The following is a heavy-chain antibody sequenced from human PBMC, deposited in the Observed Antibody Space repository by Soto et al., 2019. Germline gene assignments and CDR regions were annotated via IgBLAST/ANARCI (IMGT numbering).Heavy chain of an antibody. J-gene: IGHJ4*02. Sequence: GASVKVSCKASGYTFTGHYMHWVRQAPGQGLEWMGWINPNSGGTNYAQKFQGRVTMTRDTSISTAYMELSRLRSDDTAVYYCARGSVYSYGYSLDYWGQGTLVTVSS. D-gene: IGHD5-18*01. CDR3: ARGSVYSYGYSLDY. CDR1: GYTFTGHY. CDR2: INPNSGGT. V-gene: IGHV1-2*02.